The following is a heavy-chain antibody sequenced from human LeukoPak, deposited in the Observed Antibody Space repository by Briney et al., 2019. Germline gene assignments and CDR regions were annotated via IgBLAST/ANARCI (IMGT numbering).Heavy chain of an antibody. J-gene: IGHJ6*02. Sequence: PSETLSLTCAVYSGSFSGYYWSWIRQPPGKGLEWIGEINHSGSTNYNPSLKSRVTISVDTSKNQFSLKLSSVTAADTAVYYCARGNLRIAAAGTLDYGMDVWGQGTTVTVSS. CDR3: ARGNLRIAAAGTLDYGMDV. CDR1: SGSFSGYY. D-gene: IGHD6-13*01. CDR2: INHSGST. V-gene: IGHV4-34*01.